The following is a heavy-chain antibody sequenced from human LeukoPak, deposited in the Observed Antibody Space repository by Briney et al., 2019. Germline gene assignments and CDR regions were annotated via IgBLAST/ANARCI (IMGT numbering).Heavy chain of an antibody. CDR2: INTNTGHP. D-gene: IGHD3-22*01. CDR1: GYTFTNYA. V-gene: IGHV7-4-1*02. CDR3: ARDPNHYYDSSGYYGDY. Sequence: ASVKVSCKASGYTFTNYAMNWVRQAPGQGLEWMGWINTNTGHPTYAQGFTGRFVFSLDTSVSTAYLQISSLKAEDTAVYYCARDPNHYYDSSGYYGDYWGQGTLVTVSS. J-gene: IGHJ4*02.